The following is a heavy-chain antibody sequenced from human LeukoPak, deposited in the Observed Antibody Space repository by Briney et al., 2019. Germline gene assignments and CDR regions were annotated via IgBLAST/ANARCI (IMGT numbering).Heavy chain of an antibody. D-gene: IGHD3/OR15-3a*01. CDR3: AKPARTDTFDI. Sequence: PGGSLRLACAASGFTFSSYAMNWVRQAPGKGLGWDSSISGSGSNTYYADCGDGWFTLSRDTSRNRLYVQMRSVRGEDTAVYYCAKPARTDTFDIWGQGTMVTVSS. CDR2: ISGSGSNT. CDR1: GFTFSSYA. V-gene: IGHV3-23*01. J-gene: IGHJ3*02.